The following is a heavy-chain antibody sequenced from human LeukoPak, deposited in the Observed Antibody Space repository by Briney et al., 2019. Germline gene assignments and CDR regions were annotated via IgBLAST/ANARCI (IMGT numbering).Heavy chain of an antibody. CDR1: GFTVSSNY. CDR2: IYSGGST. CDR3: ARAGSGWSGDYYYYYGMDV. Sequence: GGSLRLSCAASGFTVSSNYMSWVRQAPGKGLEWVSDIYSGGSTYYADSVKGRFTISRDNSKNTLYLQMNSLRAEDTAVYYCARAGSGWSGDYYYYYGMDVWGQGTTVTVSS. D-gene: IGHD6-19*01. J-gene: IGHJ6*02. V-gene: IGHV3-66*01.